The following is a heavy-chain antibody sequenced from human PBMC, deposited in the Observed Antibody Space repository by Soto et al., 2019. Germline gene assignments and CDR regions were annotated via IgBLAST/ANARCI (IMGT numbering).Heavy chain of an antibody. CDR2: IKSKTDGGTT. D-gene: IGHD1-20*01. CDR3: TTRATYNWHDVVVF. V-gene: IGHV3-15*01. J-gene: IGHJ4*02. CDR1: GFTFSNAW. Sequence: GGPLRLSCAASGFTFSNAWMSWVRQAPGKGLEWVGRIKSKTDGGTTDYAAPVKGRFTISRDDSKNTLYLQMNSLKTEDTAVYYCTTRATYNWHDVVVFWGQGTLVTVSS.